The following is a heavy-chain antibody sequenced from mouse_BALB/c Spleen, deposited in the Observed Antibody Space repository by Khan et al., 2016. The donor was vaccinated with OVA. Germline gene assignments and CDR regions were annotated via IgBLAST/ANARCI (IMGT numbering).Heavy chain of an antibody. CDR1: GYTFTNYG. V-gene: IGHV9-3*02. Sequence: QIQLVQSGPELKKPGATVKISCKASGYTFTNYGMNWVKQAPGKGLKWMGWINNNTGEPTYAAESKGRFAFYLETSASTASWQLNNLKNEDTATYFCSRGNYYGSNSWFAYWGQGTLVTVSA. CDR3: SRGNYYGSNSWFAY. CDR2: INNNTGEP. D-gene: IGHD1-1*01. J-gene: IGHJ3*01.